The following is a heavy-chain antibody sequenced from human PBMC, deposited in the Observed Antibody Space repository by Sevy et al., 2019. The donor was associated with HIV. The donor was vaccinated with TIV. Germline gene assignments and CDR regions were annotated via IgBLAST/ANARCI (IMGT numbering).Heavy chain of an antibody. V-gene: IGHV4-59*12. D-gene: IGHD2-21*02. CDR2: IHYTGST. CDR1: YGPISAYY. J-gene: IGHJ5*02. Sequence: SETLSLTCSVSYGPISAYYWNWIRQSPGKGLEWIGSIHYTGSTDYNPSLKSRVTMSLDTSKNQFSLQLKPVTAADTALYYCARAPPVRSGDDSLNWFDPWGQGTLVTVSS. CDR3: ARAPPVRSGDDSLNWFDP.